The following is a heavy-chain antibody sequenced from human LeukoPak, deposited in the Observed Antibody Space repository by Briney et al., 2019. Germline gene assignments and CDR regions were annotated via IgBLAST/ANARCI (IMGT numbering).Heavy chain of an antibody. V-gene: IGHV4-59*01. CDR3: ASSKLAAPFTTFDY. Sequence: SETLSLTCTVSGGSISSYYWSWIRQPPGKGLEWIGYIYYSGSINYNPSLKSRVTISVDTSKNQFSLKLSSVTAADTAVYYCASSKLAAPFTTFDYWGQGTLVTVSS. D-gene: IGHD6-19*01. CDR1: GGSISSYY. J-gene: IGHJ4*02. CDR2: IYYSGSI.